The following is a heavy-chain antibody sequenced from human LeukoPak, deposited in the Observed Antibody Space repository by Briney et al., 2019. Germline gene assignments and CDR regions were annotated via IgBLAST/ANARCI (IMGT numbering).Heavy chain of an antibody. CDR3: ARGLDIVVAPAAALYFDY. CDR1: GGSFSGYY. Sequence: SETLSLTCAVYGGSFSGYYWSWIRQPPGKGLEWIGAINHSGSTNYNPSLKSRVTISVDTSKNQFSLKLSSVTAADTAVYYCARGLDIVVAPAAALYFDYWGQGTLVTVSS. V-gene: IGHV4-34*01. CDR2: INHSGST. D-gene: IGHD2-2*03. J-gene: IGHJ4*02.